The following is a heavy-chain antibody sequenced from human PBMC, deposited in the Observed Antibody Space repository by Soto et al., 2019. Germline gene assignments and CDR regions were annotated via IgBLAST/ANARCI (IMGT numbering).Heavy chain of an antibody. CDR3: ARAQGSGFLVS. Sequence: QVQLQESGPGLVKPSQTLSLTCTVSGGSISSGDYYWSWIRQPPGKGLEWIGYIYYSGSTYYNPSLRGQVTISVDTSQNQFSLKLSSVTAADTAVYYCARAQGSGFLVSWGQGTLVTVSS. CDR1: GGSISSGDYY. D-gene: IGHD3-10*01. V-gene: IGHV4-30-4*01. J-gene: IGHJ4*02. CDR2: IYYSGST.